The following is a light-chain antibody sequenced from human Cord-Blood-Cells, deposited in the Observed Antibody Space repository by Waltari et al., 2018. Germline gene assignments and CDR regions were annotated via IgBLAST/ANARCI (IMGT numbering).Light chain of an antibody. CDR1: SSDVGGYNY. J-gene: IGLJ1*01. CDR2: DVS. V-gene: IGLV2-11*01. CDR3: CSYAGSYTLI. Sequence: QSALTQPRSVSGSPGQSVTISCTGTSSDVGGYNYVSWYQQHPGKAPKLMIYDVSKRPSWFPDRISGSRSGNTASLTISGLQAEDEADYYCCSYAGSYTLIFGTGTKVTVL.